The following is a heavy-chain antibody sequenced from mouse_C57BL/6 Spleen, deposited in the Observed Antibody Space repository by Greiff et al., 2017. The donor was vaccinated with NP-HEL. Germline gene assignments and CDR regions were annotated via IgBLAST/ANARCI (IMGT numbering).Heavy chain of an antibody. CDR3: ARGYGYGAMDY. V-gene: IGHV5-12*01. D-gene: IGHD2-2*01. Sequence: DVMLVESGGGLVQPGGSLKLSCAASGFTFSDYYMYWVRQTPEKRLEWVAYISDGGGSTYYPDTVKGRFTISRDHAKNTLYLQMSRLKSEDTAMYYCARGYGYGAMDYWGQGTSVTVSS. CDR2: ISDGGGST. J-gene: IGHJ4*01. CDR1: GFTFSDYY.